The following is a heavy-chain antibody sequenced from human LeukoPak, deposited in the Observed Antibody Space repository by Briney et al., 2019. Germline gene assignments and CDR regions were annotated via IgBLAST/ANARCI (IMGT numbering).Heavy chain of an antibody. J-gene: IGHJ4*02. D-gene: IGHD5-12*01. CDR2: VYSGGST. V-gene: IGHV3-66*01. CDR3: ARGSGGYDAFDY. CDR1: GFTVSSNY. Sequence: GGSLRLSCAASGFTVSSNYMSWVRQAPGKGLEWVSIVYSGGSTYYADSVRGRFTISRDNSKNTLYLQMNSLRAEDTAVYYCARGSGGYDAFDYWGQGTLVTVSS.